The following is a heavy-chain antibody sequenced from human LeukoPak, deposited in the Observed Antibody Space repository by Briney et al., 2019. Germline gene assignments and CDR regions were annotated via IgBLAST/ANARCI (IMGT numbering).Heavy chain of an antibody. CDR3: ARAQSKWYQLLFGAFDI. Sequence: GASVKVSCKAAGYTFTSYGISWVRQAPGQGLEWMGWISAYNGNTNYAQKLQGRVTMTTDTSTSTAYMELRSLRSDDTAVYYCARAQSKWYQLLFGAFDIWGQGTMVTVSS. CDR2: ISAYNGNT. V-gene: IGHV1-18*01. J-gene: IGHJ3*02. D-gene: IGHD2-2*01. CDR1: GYTFTSYG.